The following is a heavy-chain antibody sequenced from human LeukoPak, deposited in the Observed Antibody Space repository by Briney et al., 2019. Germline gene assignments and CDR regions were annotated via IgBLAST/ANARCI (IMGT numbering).Heavy chain of an antibody. D-gene: IGHD3-16*01. CDR3: AKDEVTSGGGLDY. CDR1: GFTVSSKF. J-gene: IGHJ4*02. CDR2: IYSGGIT. Sequence: GGSLRLSCPASGFTVSSKFMHWVRQAPGKGLEWVSVIYSGGITYYADSVKGRFTVSRDNSRNTMYLHMNSLKVEDTAVYYCAKDEVTSGGGLDYWGQGTLVTVSS. V-gene: IGHV3-53*01.